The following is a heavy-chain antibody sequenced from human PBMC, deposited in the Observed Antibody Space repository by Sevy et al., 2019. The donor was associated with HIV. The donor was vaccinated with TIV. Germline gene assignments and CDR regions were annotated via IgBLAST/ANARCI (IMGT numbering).Heavy chain of an antibody. Sequence: GESLKISCAASGFSFSNYAMSWVRQAPGKGLEWVSTLIGGGSRTYYADSVTGRFTISRDNSRNTLYLQMNSLRAEDTAIYYCAKRRVQSGLSGGGANYGMDVCGRGTTVTVSS. V-gene: IGHV3-23*01. D-gene: IGHD2-8*02. CDR2: LIGGGSRT. CDR3: AKRRVQSGLSGGGANYGMDV. CDR1: GFSFSNYA. J-gene: IGHJ6*02.